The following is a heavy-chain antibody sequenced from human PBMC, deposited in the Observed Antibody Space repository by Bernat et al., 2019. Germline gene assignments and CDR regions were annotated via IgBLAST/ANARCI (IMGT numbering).Heavy chain of an antibody. J-gene: IGHJ4*02. CDR1: GFTFSSYG. CDR2: ISYDGSNK. V-gene: IGHV3-30*18. CDR3: VKDSDHSVY. D-gene: IGHD1-14*01. Sequence: QVQLVESGGGVVQPGRSLRLSCAASGFTFSSYGMHWVRQAPGKGLEWVAVISYDGSNKYYADSVKGRFTISRDNSKNTLYLQMNSLRAEDTAVYYCVKDSDHSVYWGQGTLVTVSS.